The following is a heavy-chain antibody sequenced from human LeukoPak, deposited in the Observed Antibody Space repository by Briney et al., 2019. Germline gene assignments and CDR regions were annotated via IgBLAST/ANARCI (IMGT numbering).Heavy chain of an antibody. CDR2: IYYSGST. CDR1: GGSISSGGYY. Sequence: PSETLSLTCTVSGGSISSGGYYWSWIRQHPGKGLEWIGYIYYSGSTYYNPSLKSRVTISVDTSKNQFSLKLSSVTAADTAVYYCARRAPRIVVVPAALDYWGQGTLVTVSS. J-gene: IGHJ4*02. CDR3: ARRAPRIVVVPAALDY. D-gene: IGHD2-2*01. V-gene: IGHV4-31*03.